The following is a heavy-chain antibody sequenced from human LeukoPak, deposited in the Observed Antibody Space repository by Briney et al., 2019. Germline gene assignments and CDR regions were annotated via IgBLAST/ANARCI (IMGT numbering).Heavy chain of an antibody. CDR2: ISYDGSNK. D-gene: IGHD2/OR15-2a*01. J-gene: IGHJ4*02. Sequence: GGSLRLSCAASGFTFSSYGMHWVRQAPGKGLEWVAVISYDGSNKYYADSVKGRFTISRDNSKNTLYLQMNSLRAEDTAVYYCARSAERNIHNFDYWGQGTLVTVSS. CDR3: ARSAERNIHNFDY. V-gene: IGHV3-30*03. CDR1: GFTFSSYG.